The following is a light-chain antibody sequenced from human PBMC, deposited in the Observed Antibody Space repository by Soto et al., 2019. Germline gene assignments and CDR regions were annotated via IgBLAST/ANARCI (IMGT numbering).Light chain of an antibody. Sequence: QSALTQPASVSGSPGQSITISCTGTTSDVGGYNHVSWYQQHPGKAPKLMIYDVTNRPSGVSNRCSGSKSGNTASLTISWLQAEDEADYYCSSSTSTNTQVFGGGTKLTVL. V-gene: IGLV2-14*03. CDR1: TSDVGGYNH. CDR3: SSSTSTNTQV. CDR2: DVT. J-gene: IGLJ2*01.